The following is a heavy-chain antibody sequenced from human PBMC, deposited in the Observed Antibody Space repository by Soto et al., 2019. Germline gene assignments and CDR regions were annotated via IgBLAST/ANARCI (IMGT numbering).Heavy chain of an antibody. CDR3: VHSRCGGDCLQSYPSHYYYGMDV. V-gene: IGHV4-30-2*01. D-gene: IGHD2-21*02. Sequence: SETLSLTCAVSGGSISSGGYSWSWIRQPPGKGLEWIGYIYHSGYTYCNPSLKSRVTISVDRSKNQFSLKLSSVTAADTATYYCVHSRCGGDCLQSYPSHYYYGMDVWGQGTTVTVSS. J-gene: IGHJ6*02. CDR1: GGSISSGGYS. CDR2: IYHSGYT.